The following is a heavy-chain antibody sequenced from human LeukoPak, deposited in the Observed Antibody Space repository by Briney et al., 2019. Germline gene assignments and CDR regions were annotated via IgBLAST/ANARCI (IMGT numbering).Heavy chain of an antibody. J-gene: IGHJ4*02. V-gene: IGHV4-61*01. D-gene: IGHD2-2*01. CDR1: GGSVSSGSYY. Sequence: PSETLSLTCTVSGGSVSSGSYYWSWIRQPPGKGLEWIGYIYYSGSTNYNPSLKSRVTISVDTSKNQFSLKLSSVTAADTAVYYCGREGSTGPWVNYWGQGPLVTASS. CDR2: IYYSGST. CDR3: GREGSTGPWVNY.